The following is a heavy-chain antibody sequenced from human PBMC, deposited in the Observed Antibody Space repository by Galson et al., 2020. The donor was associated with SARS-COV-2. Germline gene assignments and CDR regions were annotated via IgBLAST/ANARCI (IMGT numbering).Heavy chain of an antibody. V-gene: IGHV3-11*01. CDR2: ISSSGTTM. CDR1: GFTFSDYY. CDR3: ARHRVSQLQWFGELLDYYFDN. D-gene: IGHD3-10*01. J-gene: IGHJ4*02. Sequence: NSGGALRLSCAASGFTFSDYYMSWIRQAPGKGLEWVSYISSSGTTMYYADSVKGRFTISRDNAKNSLYLQMNSLRAEDTAMYYCARHRVSQLQWFGELLDYYFDNWGQGTLVTVSS.